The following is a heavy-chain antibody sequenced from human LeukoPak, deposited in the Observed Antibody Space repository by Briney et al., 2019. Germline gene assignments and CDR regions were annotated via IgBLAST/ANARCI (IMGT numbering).Heavy chain of an antibody. D-gene: IGHD2-2*01. CDR3: ARCRWGSCPMGY. CDR1: GGTFSSYA. J-gene: IGHJ4*02. V-gene: IGHV1-69*04. Sequence: ASVKVSCKASGGTFSSYAISWVRQAPGQGLEWMGRIIPILGIANYAQKFQGRVTITADKSTSTAYMELSSLRSEDTAVYYCARCRWGSCPMGYWGQGNLVTVSS. CDR2: IIPILGIA.